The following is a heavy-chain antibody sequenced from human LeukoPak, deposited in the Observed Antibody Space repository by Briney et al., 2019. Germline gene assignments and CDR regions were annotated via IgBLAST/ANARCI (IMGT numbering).Heavy chain of an antibody. J-gene: IGHJ4*02. V-gene: IGHV1-24*01. D-gene: IGHD5-24*01. CDR2: FDPEDGET. CDR1: GYTLSKLS. CDR3: VTDPYTTTDDNNFEPQGAY. Sequence: GASVKVSCKAPGYTLSKLSIHWVRQRSGKGLEWMGAFDPEDGETIYAQEFQGRATMTADTSTDTAYMELSSLTSGDTAVYYCVTDPYTTTDDNNFEPQGAYWGQGTLVTVSS.